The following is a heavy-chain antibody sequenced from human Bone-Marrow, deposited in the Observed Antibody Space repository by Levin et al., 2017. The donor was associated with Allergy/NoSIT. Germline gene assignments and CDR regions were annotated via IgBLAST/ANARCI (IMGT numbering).Heavy chain of an antibody. D-gene: IGHD3-3*01. J-gene: IGHJ4*02. CDR1: GYTFTGYY. CDR3: ARGYDRITIFGVVIARFDY. CDR2: INPNSGGT. Sequence: GASVKVSCKASGYTFTGYYMHWVRQAPGQGLEWMGWINPNSGGTNYAQKFQGRVTMTRDTSISTAYMELSRLRSDDTAVYYCARGYDRITIFGVVIARFDYWGQGTLVTVSS. V-gene: IGHV1-2*02.